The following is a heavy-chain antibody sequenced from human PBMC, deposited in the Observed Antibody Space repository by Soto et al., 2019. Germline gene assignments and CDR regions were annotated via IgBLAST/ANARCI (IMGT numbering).Heavy chain of an antibody. D-gene: IGHD3-22*01. CDR1: GDSVSSNSAA. J-gene: IGHJ3*02. Sequence: SPTLSLTCAISGDSVSSNSAAWNWIRQSPSRGLEWLGRTYYRFKWYNDYAVSVKSRITINPDTSKNQFSLQLNSVTPEDTAVYYCARDYYDSSGYYYRAFDIWGQATMVTVTS. CDR2: TYYRFKWYN. CDR3: ARDYYDSSGYYYRAFDI. V-gene: IGHV6-1*01.